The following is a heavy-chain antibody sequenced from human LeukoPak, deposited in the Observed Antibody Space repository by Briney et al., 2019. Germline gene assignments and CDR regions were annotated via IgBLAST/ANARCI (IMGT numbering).Heavy chain of an antibody. Sequence: SETLSLTCAVYGGSFSGYYWSWIRQPPGKGLEWIGEINHSGSTNYNPSLKSRVTISVDTSKNQFSLKLSSVTAADTAVYYCVRDRQIDTAMGYYYYYGMDVWGQGTTVTVSS. V-gene: IGHV4-34*01. CDR1: GGSFSGYY. D-gene: IGHD5-18*01. CDR3: VRDRQIDTAMGYYYYYGMDV. J-gene: IGHJ6*02. CDR2: INHSGST.